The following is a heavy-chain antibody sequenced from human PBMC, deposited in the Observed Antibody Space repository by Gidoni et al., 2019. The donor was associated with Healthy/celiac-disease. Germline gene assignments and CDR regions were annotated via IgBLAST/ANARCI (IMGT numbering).Heavy chain of an antibody. J-gene: IGHJ4*02. CDR2: IWYDGRNK. CDR3: ARERDPGFDY. V-gene: IGHV3-33*01. CDR1: GFTFSSYG. Sequence: QVQLVESGGGVVQPGRSLRLSCAASGFTFSSYGMHWVRQAPGKGLEWVAGIWYDGRNKYYADSVKGRFTISRDNSKNTLYLQMNSRRAEDTAGYYCARERDPGFDYWGQGTLVTVSS.